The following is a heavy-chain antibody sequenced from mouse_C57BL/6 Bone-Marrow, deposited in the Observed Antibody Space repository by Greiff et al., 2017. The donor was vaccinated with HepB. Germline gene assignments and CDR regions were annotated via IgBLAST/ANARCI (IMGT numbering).Heavy chain of an antibody. Sequence: SGPELVKPGASVKIPCKASGYTFTDYNMDWVKQSHGKSLEWIGDINPNNGGTIYNQKFKGKATLTVDKSSSTAYMELRSLTSEDTAVYYCARSYSNYLAWFAYWGQGTLVTVSA. V-gene: IGHV1-18*01. CDR3: ARSYSNYLAWFAY. CDR2: INPNNGGT. CDR1: GYTFTDYN. D-gene: IGHD2-5*01. J-gene: IGHJ3*01.